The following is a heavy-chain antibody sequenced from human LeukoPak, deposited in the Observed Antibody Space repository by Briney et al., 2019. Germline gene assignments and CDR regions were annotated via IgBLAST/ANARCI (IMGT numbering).Heavy chain of an antibody. V-gene: IGHV3-48*01. CDR2: ISSSGSIT. CDR1: GFTFNNYA. D-gene: IGHD3-10*01. Sequence: GGSLRLSCAASGFTFNNYAMSWVRQAPGKGLEWVSHISSSGSITYYGDSVKGRITVSRDNAKNSVSLYMNSLRAEDSAVYYCARPGITAFDIWGQGTMVTVSS. J-gene: IGHJ3*02. CDR3: ARPGITAFDI.